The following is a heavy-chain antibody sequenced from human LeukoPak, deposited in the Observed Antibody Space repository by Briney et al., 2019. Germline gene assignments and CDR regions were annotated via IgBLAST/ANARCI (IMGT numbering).Heavy chain of an antibody. J-gene: IGHJ4*02. CDR3: ARDRTGLWFGEVYQSQNEYYFDY. D-gene: IGHD3-10*01. CDR2: INWNGGST. V-gene: IGHV3-20*04. Sequence: GGSLRLSCAASGFTFDDYGMSWVRQAPGKGLEWVSGINWNGGSTGYADSVKGRFTISRDNAKNSLYLQMNSLRAEDTAFYYCARDRTGLWFGEVYQSQNEYYFDYWGQGALVTVSS. CDR1: GFTFDDYG.